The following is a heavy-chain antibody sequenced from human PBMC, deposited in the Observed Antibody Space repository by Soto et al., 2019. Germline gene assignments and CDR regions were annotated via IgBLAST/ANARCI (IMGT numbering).Heavy chain of an antibody. D-gene: IGHD3-3*01. CDR2: ISGSGGST. V-gene: IGHV3-23*01. J-gene: IGHJ4*02. Sequence: KGLEWVSAISGSGGSTYYADSVKGRFTISRDNSKNTLYLQMNSLRAEDTAVYYCEKEIELDFWSGYTDYWGQGTLVIVSS. CDR3: EKEIELDFWSGYTDY.